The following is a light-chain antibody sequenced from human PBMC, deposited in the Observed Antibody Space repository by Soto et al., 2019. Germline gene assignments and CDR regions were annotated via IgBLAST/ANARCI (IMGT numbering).Light chain of an antibody. J-gene: IGKJ4*01. CDR2: GAS. CDR1: QDVSSN. CDR3: QQYIRWPLT. V-gene: IGKV3-15*01. Sequence: EMVVTQSPATLSVSPGERATLSCRASQDVSSNLAWYQQKPGQAPSLLIYGASTRATGTPARFSGSGSGTEFTLTISSLQSEDYAVYFCQQYIRWPLTFGGGTKVYIK.